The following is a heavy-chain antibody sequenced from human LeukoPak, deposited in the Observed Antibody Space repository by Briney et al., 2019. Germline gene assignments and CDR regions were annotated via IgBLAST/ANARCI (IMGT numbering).Heavy chain of an antibody. Sequence: GESLKISCQGSGYNFTTHWISWVRQMPGKGLEWMGRVHPSDSYTKYSPSFQGQVTISADKPTSTAYLQWRSLKASDSAMYYCARRIAGSGVDYWGQGTPVTVSS. CDR2: VHPSDSYT. V-gene: IGHV5-10-1*04. CDR1: GYNFTTHW. CDR3: ARRIAGSGVDY. D-gene: IGHD6-13*01. J-gene: IGHJ4*02.